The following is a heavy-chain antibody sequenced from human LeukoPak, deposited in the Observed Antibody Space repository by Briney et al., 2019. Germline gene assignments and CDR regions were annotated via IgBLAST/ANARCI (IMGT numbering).Heavy chain of an antibody. CDR1: GFTFDDYA. V-gene: IGHV3-9*01. CDR2: ISWNSGSI. CDR3: AKEVLGYCSGGSCYGYGMDV. D-gene: IGHD2-15*01. Sequence: GRSLRLSCAASGFTFDDYAMHWVRQAPGKGLEWVSGISWNSGSIGYADSVKGRFTISRDNAKNSLYLQMNSLRAEDTALYYCAKEVLGYCSGGSCYGYGMDVWGQGTTVTVSS. J-gene: IGHJ6*02.